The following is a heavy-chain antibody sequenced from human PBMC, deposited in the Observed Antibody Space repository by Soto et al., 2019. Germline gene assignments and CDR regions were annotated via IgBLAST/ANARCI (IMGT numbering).Heavy chain of an antibody. V-gene: IGHV3-33*01. CDR2: IWYDGSNK. J-gene: IGHJ5*02. Sequence: QVQLVESGGGVVQPGRSLRLSCAASGFTFSSYGMHLVRQAPGKGLEWVAVIWYDGSNKYYADSVKGRFTISRDNSKNTLYLQMNSLRAEDTAVYYCARDKRARNYYDSSGYTDAWGQGTLVTVSS. D-gene: IGHD3-22*01. CDR1: GFTFSSYG. CDR3: ARDKRARNYYDSSGYTDA.